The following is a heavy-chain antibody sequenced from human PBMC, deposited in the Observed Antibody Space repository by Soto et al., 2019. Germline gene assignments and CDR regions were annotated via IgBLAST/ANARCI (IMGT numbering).Heavy chain of an antibody. Sequence: SETLSLTCTVSADSSSFSNDYWGWIRQPPGKGLQWIGSSSYNGGTFYNPSLKGRVAMSVDASKKLCSLQVTAVTAADTAVYYCVRHRIEVVWRGFDSWGQGSPVTVS. CDR3: VRHRIEVVWRGFDS. CDR2: SSYNGGT. V-gene: IGHV4-39*01. J-gene: IGHJ4*02. D-gene: IGHD1-1*01. CDR1: ADSSSFSNDY.